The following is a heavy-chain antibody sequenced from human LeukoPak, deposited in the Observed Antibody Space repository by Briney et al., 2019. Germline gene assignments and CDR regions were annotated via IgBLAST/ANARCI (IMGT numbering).Heavy chain of an antibody. V-gene: IGHV1-18*01. Sequence: ASVEVSCKASGYTFTYYGLNWVRQAPGQGLEWVGWISAYNGNTNYAQKLQDRVTMTTDASTSTAYLELRSLRSDDTAVYYCARDRTAVPAAGSDSWGQGTLVTVSS. D-gene: IGHD2-2*01. J-gene: IGHJ5*01. CDR2: ISAYNGNT. CDR3: ARDRTAVPAAGSDS. CDR1: GYTFTYYG.